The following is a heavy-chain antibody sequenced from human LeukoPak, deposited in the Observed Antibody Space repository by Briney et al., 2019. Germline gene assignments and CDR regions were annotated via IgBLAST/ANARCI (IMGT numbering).Heavy chain of an antibody. CDR2: THYRGDS. CDR1: GCSISINSYH. D-gene: IGHD6-13*01. J-gene: IGHJ3*02. CDR3: PRQLGNWYWAFDI. Sequence: PSETLSLTCTVSGCSISINSYHWGWIRQPPGKGLEWIATTHYRGDSHHKPALKSRVTISVDTSNNQFSLKLHSVTAADTALYYCPRQLGNWYWAFDIWGQGTLVTVSS. V-gene: IGHV4-39*01.